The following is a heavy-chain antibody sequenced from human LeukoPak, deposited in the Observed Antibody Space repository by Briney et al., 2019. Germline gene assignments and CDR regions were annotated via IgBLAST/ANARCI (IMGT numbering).Heavy chain of an antibody. CDR1: GYSISSGYY. J-gene: IGHJ5*02. CDR3: ARDWPYDYVWGSYPTGGFDP. Sequence: SETLSLTCTVSGYSISSGYYWGWIRQPPGKGLEWIGSIYHSGSTYYNPSLKSRVTISVDTSKNQFSLKLSSVTAADTAVYYCARDWPYDYVWGSYPTGGFDPWGQGTLATVSS. V-gene: IGHV4-38-2*02. CDR2: IYHSGST. D-gene: IGHD3-16*02.